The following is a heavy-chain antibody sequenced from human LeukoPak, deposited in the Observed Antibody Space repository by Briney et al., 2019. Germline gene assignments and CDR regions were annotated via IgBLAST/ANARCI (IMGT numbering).Heavy chain of an antibody. CDR3: AKDYCSSTSCSPLGFDP. D-gene: IGHD2-2*01. J-gene: IGHJ5*02. Sequence: GGSMTLSCPASGFTLSSYAMSWDRQAPGKGLKWVSAISGSGGSTYYADSVKGRFTISRDNSKNTLYLQMNSLRAEDTAVYYCAKDYCSSTSCSPLGFDPWGQGTLVTVSS. V-gene: IGHV3-23*01. CDR1: GFTLSSYA. CDR2: ISGSGGST.